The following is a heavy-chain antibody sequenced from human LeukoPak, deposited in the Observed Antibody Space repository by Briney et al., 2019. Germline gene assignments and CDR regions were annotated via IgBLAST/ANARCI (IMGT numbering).Heavy chain of an antibody. CDR2: MNPNSGNT. V-gene: IGHV1-8*01. D-gene: IGHD5-12*01. CDR1: GYTFTSYD. CDR3: ARGLGIVATIGSYYYFDY. J-gene: IGHJ4*02. Sequence: GASVKVSCKASGYTFTSYDINWVRQATGRGLEWMGWMNPNSGNTGYAQKFQGRVTMTRNTSISTAYMELSSLRSEDTAVYYCARGLGIVATIGSYYYFDYWGQGTLVTVSS.